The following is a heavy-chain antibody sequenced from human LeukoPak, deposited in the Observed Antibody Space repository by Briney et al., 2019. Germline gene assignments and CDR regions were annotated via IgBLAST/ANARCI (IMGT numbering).Heavy chain of an antibody. Sequence: SETLSLTCTVSGGSINNYYWSWIRQPPGKGLEGIGYIYYSGSANYNPSLKSRVTISVDTSTNQFSLKLSSVTAADTAVYYCARGHISWEYYFDYWGQGTLVTVSS. D-gene: IGHD6-13*01. CDR2: IYYSGSA. CDR1: GGSINNYY. V-gene: IGHV4-59*01. CDR3: ARGHISWEYYFDY. J-gene: IGHJ4*02.